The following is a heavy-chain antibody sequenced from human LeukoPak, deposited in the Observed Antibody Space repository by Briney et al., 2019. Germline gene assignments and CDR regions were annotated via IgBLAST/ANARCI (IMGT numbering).Heavy chain of an antibody. D-gene: IGHD2-2*01. Sequence: SETLCLTCTVSGGSISSYYWSWIRQPAGKGLEWIGRIYTSGSTNYNPSLKSRVTMSVDTSKNQFSLKLSSVTAADTAVYYCARDRGTCSSTSCYRYFDYWGQGTLVTVSS. V-gene: IGHV4-4*07. CDR2: IYTSGST. CDR3: ARDRGTCSSTSCYRYFDY. J-gene: IGHJ4*02. CDR1: GGSISSYY.